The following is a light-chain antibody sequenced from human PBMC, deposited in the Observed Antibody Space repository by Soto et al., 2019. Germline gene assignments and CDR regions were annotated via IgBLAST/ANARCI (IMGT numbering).Light chain of an antibody. CDR3: QQGGNWLWT. CDR2: DAS. V-gene: IGKV3-11*01. Sequence: EIVLTQSPATLSLSPGERATLSCRASQSVSDYLAWYQQRPGQAPRLLIYDASKRATGIPARFSGSGSGTDFSLTISSLVPEDFAVYYCQQGGNWLWTFGQGTKV. CDR1: QSVSDY. J-gene: IGKJ1*01.